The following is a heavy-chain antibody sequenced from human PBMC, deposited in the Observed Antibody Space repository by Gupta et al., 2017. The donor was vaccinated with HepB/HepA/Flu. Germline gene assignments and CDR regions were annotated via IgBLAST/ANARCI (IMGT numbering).Heavy chain of an antibody. D-gene: IGHD2-21*01. CDR3: ARDGLWSIGRIVDY. J-gene: IGHJ4*02. V-gene: IGHV3-7*01. Sequence: EVQLVESGGGLVQPGGSLRLSCAASGFTFSSYWMSWVRQAPGKGLEWVANIKQDGSEKYYVDSVKGRFTISRDNAKNSLYLQMNSLRAEDTAVYYCARDGLWSIGRIVDYWGQGTLVTVSS. CDR2: IKQDGSEK. CDR1: GFTFSSYW.